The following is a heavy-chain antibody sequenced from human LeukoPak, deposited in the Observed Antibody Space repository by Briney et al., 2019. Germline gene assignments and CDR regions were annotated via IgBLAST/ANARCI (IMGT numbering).Heavy chain of an antibody. CDR3: ARAPRPSSSIIDYYMDV. J-gene: IGHJ6*03. D-gene: IGHD6-13*01. CDR2: MNPNSGNT. V-gene: IGHV1-8*01. Sequence: ASVKVSCKASGYTFTSYDINWVRQATGQGLEWMGWMNPNSGNTGYAQKFQGRVTMTRNTSISTAYMELSSLRSEDTAVYYCARAPRPSSSIIDYYMDVWGKGTTVTISS. CDR1: GYTFTSYD.